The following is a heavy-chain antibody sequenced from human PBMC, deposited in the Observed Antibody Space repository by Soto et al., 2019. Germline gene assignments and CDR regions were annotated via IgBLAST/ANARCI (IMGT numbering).Heavy chain of an antibody. CDR2: ISSSSTTI. CDR1: GFAFSSYS. J-gene: IGHJ4*02. Sequence: EVQLVESGGGLVQPGGSLRLSCAASGFAFSSYSMNWVRQAPGKGLEWVSHISSSSTTIYYADSVQGRFTISRDNAKNSVYLQMNSLRDEDTAVYYCARDGSVTGGDYWGQGTLVTVSS. CDR3: ARDGSVTGGDY. D-gene: IGHD2-21*02. V-gene: IGHV3-48*02.